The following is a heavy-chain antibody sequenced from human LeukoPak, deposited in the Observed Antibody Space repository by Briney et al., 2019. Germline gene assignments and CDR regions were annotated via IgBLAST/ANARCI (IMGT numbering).Heavy chain of an antibody. D-gene: IGHD1-14*01. CDR1: GFAFSNYN. J-gene: IGHJ3*02. Sequence: GGSLRLSCAASGFAFSNYNMNWVRQAPGKGLEWVSGINWNGGSTGYVDSVKGRFTISRDNAKNSLYLQMNSLRAEDTTLYRCARERRKREQELYVFDIWGQGTMVTVSS. CDR3: ARERRKREQELYVFDI. V-gene: IGHV3-20*01. CDR2: INWNGGST.